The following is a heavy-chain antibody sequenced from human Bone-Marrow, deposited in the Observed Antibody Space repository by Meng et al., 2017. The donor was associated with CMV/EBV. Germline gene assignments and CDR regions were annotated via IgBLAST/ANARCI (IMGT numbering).Heavy chain of an antibody. CDR2: IQYDGSNK. CDR3: AKDQSTFYAYFDY. Sequence: GESLKISCAASGFIFSSYGMHWVRQAPGKGLEWVSFIQYDGSNKYYADSVKGRFTISRDNSKNTLYLQMNSLRAEDTAMYYCAKDQSTFYAYFDYWGRGALVTVSS. D-gene: IGHD3-16*01. CDR1: GFIFSSYG. V-gene: IGHV3-30*02. J-gene: IGHJ4*02.